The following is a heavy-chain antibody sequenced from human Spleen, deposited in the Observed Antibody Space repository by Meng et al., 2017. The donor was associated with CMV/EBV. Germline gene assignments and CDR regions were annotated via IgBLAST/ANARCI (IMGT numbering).Heavy chain of an antibody. CDR3: AKDAPDTEVDY. D-gene: IGHD5-18*01. CDR2: ISGSGGST. CDR1: GFTFRSYA. J-gene: IGHJ4*02. Sequence: GESLKISCAASGFTFRSYAMSWVRQAPGKGLEWVSAISGSGGSTYYAESVKGRFIISKDNSKSTLYLQMNDLRAEDTAIYYCAKDAPDTEVDYWGQGSLVTVSS. V-gene: IGHV3-23*01.